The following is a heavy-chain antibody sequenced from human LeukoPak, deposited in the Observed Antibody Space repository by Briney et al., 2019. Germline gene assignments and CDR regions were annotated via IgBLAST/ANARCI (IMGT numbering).Heavy chain of an antibody. V-gene: IGHV1-69*04. D-gene: IGHD6-13*01. CDR3: ARVPGIAAAGSFDY. Sequence: ASVRVSCKASGGTFSSYAISWVRQAPGQGLEWMGRIIPILGIANYAQKFQGRVTITADKSTSTAYMELSSLRSEDTAVYYCARVPGIAAAGSFDYWGQGTLVTVSS. J-gene: IGHJ4*02. CDR1: GGTFSSYA. CDR2: IIPILGIA.